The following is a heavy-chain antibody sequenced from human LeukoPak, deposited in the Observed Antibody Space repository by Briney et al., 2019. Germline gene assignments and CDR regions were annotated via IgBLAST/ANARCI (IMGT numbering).Heavy chain of an antibody. CDR3: ARSPEMATTPYYMDA. V-gene: IGHV4-34*01. CDR1: GGSFSGYY. J-gene: IGHJ6*03. D-gene: IGHD5-24*01. CDR2: INHSRNT. Sequence: SETLSLTCAVYGGSFSGYYWTWIRQPPGKVLEWVGEINHSRNTNYSPSLKSRATISVDTSKNQFSLTLSSVTAADTAVYYCARSPEMATTPYYMDAWGKGTTVTVSS.